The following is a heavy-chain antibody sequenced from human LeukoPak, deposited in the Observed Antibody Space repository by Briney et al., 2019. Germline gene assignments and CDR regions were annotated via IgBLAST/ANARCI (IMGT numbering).Heavy chain of an antibody. CDR2: IYYSGST. CDR1: GDSISSYY. D-gene: IGHD3-22*01. V-gene: IGHV4-59*01. Sequence: SETLSLTCSVSGDSISSYYWGWIRQPPGKGLEYIGYIYYSGSTIYNPSLKSRVTISLDTSKNQFSLKLNSVTAADTAVYYCASRSSGYSLLFDYWCQGTLVTVDS. CDR3: ASRSSGYSLLFDY. J-gene: IGHJ4*02.